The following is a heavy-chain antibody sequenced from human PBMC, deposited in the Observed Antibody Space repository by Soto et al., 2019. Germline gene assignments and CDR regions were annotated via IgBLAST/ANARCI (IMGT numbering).Heavy chain of an antibody. V-gene: IGHV3-20*04. Sequence: EVQLVESGGGVVRPGGSLRLSCAASGFTFDDYGMSWVRQAPGKGLEWVSGINWNGGSTGYADSVKGRFTISRDNAKNSLYLQMNRLRAEDTALYYWARARGSGSYANFAYWGQGTLVTVSS. J-gene: IGHJ4*02. CDR3: ARARGSGSYANFAY. CDR1: GFTFDDYG. D-gene: IGHD3-10*01. CDR2: INWNGGST.